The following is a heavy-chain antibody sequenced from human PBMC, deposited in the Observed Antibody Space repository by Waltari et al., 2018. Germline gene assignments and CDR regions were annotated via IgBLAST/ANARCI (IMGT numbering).Heavy chain of an antibody. CDR1: GGSISSSNW. J-gene: IGHJ6*02. CDR2: IYHSGST. V-gene: IGHV4-4*02. D-gene: IGHD2-15*01. Sequence: QVQLQESGPGLVKPSGTLSLTCAVSGGSISSSNWWSWVRQPPGTGLEWIGEIYHSGSTNYNPSLKSRVTISVDKSKNQFSLKLSSVTAADTAVYYCARVGHCSGGSCYSDYYYGMDVWGQGTTVTVSS. CDR3: ARVGHCSGGSCYSDYYYGMDV.